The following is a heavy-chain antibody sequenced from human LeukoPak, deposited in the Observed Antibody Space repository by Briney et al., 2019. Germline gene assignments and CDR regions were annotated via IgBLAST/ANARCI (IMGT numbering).Heavy chain of an antibody. CDR1: GGSISSYY. Sequence: SETLSLTCTASGGSISSYYWSWIRQPPGKGLEWIGYIHYSGSTHYNPSLKSRVTISVDTSKNQVSLKLRSVTAADTAVYYCARTTEGYAGGPGYSYYYYMDVWGKGTTVTISS. J-gene: IGHJ6*03. CDR2: IHYSGST. D-gene: IGHD5-12*01. V-gene: IGHV4-59*01. CDR3: ARTTEGYAGGPGYSYYYYMDV.